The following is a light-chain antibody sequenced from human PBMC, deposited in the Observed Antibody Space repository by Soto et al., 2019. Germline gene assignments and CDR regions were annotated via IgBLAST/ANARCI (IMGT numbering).Light chain of an antibody. J-gene: IGLJ3*02. CDR1: SYNIGSNY. V-gene: IGLV1-47*01. CDR2: RNN. CDR3: AAWDDSLSGWV. Sequence: QSVLTQPPSASGTPGQRVTISCSGSSYNIGSNYVYWYQQFPGTAPKLLIYRNNQRPSGVPDRFSGSKSGTSASLAISGLRSEDEADYYCAAWDDSLSGWVFGGGTKVTV.